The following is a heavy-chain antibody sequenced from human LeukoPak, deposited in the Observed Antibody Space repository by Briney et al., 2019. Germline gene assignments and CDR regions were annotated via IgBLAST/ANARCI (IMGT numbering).Heavy chain of an antibody. CDR3: AKDREKAVGATIFDH. J-gene: IGHJ4*02. Sequence: GGSLRLSCAVSGFTFSDYAMSWVRQAPGKGLEWVLGISFSGRSTNYADSVKGRFIISRDNSNNTLYLQMNSLRAENTAVYYCAKDREKAVGATIFDHWGQGTLVTVSS. D-gene: IGHD1-26*01. V-gene: IGHV3-23*01. CDR2: ISFSGRST. CDR1: GFTFSDYA.